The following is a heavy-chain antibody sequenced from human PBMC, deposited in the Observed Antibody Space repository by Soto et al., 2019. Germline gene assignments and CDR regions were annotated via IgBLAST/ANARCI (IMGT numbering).Heavy chain of an antibody. V-gene: IGHV1-3*04. J-gene: IGHJ5*02. Sequence: ASVKVSCKASRYSFPTYVIHWVRQAPGQRLQWMGWINTVNGNTHYSQKFQGRVTITRDSSASTVYMELSSLKSEDTAFYYCASGRGSMFDPWGQGTLVTVSS. CDR3: ASGRGSMFDP. CDR2: INTVNGNT. CDR1: RYSFPTYV. D-gene: IGHD1-26*01.